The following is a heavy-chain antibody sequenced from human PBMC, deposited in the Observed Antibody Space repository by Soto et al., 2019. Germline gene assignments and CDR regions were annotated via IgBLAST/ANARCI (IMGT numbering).Heavy chain of an antibody. D-gene: IGHD3-10*01. J-gene: IGHJ4*02. CDR2: INHSGST. CDR3: ARVDYYGSGGDY. V-gene: IGHV4-34*01. Sequence: QVQLQQWGAGLLKPSETLSLTCAVYGGSFSGYYWSWIRQPPGKGLEWIGEINHSGSTNYNPSLKSRVTISVDTSKNQFSRKLSSVTAADTAVYYCARVDYYGSGGDYWGQGTLVTVSS. CDR1: GGSFSGYY.